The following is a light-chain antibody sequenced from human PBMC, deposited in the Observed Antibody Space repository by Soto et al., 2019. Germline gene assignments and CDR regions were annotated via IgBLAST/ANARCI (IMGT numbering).Light chain of an antibody. CDR2: KAS. Sequence: DIQMTQSPSPLSGSVGDRVTITCLASKTISSWLAWYKQKPGKAPKLLIYKASTLKRGVPSRFSGSGYGTEFPITITSLQPDDFASYYYQHYHTYSEAFGQGTKVEL. V-gene: IGKV1-5*03. CDR1: KTISSW. J-gene: IGKJ1*01. CDR3: QHYHTYSEA.